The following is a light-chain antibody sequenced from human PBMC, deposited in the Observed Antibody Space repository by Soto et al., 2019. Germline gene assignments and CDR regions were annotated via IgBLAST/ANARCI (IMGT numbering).Light chain of an antibody. Sequence: QSVLTQPASVSGSPGQSITISCTGTSSDVGGYKYVSWYQQHPGKAPKLMIYEVTNRPSGVSNRFSGSKSGNTASLTVSGLQAEDEADYYCSSFSSSCTLYVFGTGTKLTVL. CDR2: EVT. J-gene: IGLJ1*01. CDR1: SSDVGGYKY. CDR3: SSFSSSCTLYV. V-gene: IGLV2-14*01.